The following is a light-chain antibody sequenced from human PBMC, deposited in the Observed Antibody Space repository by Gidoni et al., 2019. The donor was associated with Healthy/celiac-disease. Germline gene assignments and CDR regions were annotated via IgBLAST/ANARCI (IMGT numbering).Light chain of an antibody. J-gene: IGKJ1*01. CDR3: QQSYSTPRT. Sequence: DIQMTQSPSSPSASVGDSVTITCRASQSISSYLNWYQQKPGKAPKLLIYAASSLQSGVPSRFSGSGAGTDFTLTISSLQPGDFATYYCQQSYSTPRTFGQGTKVEIK. V-gene: IGKV1-39*01. CDR1: QSISSY. CDR2: AAS.